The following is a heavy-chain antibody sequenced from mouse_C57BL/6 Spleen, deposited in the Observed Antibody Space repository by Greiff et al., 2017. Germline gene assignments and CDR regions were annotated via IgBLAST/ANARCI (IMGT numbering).Heavy chain of an antibody. CDR2: IYPGSGNT. J-gene: IGHJ1*03. CDR1: GYTFTDYY. CDR3: AREGYYYGSSWYFDV. V-gene: IGHV1-76*01. Sequence: VQVVESGAELVRPGASVKLSCKASGYTFTDYYINWVKQRPGQGLEWIARIYPGSGNTYYNEKFKGKATLTAEKSSSTAYMQLSSLTSEDSAVYFCAREGYYYGSSWYFDVWGTGTTVTVSS. D-gene: IGHD1-1*01.